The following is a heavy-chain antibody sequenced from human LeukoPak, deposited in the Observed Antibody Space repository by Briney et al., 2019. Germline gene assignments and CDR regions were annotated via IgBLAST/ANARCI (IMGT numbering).Heavy chain of an antibody. CDR2: ISYDGSNK. V-gene: IGHV3-30*18. Sequence: GGSLRLSSAASGFTFSSYGMHWVRQAPGKGLEWVAVISYDGSNKYYADSVKGRFTISRDNSKNTLYLQMNSLRAEDTAVYYCAKSWRLLSFDAFDIWGQGTMVTVSS. J-gene: IGHJ3*02. D-gene: IGHD2-2*01. CDR1: GFTFSSYG. CDR3: AKSWRLLSFDAFDI.